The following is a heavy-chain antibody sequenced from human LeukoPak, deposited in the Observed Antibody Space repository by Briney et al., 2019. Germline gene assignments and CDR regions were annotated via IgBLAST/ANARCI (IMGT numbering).Heavy chain of an antibody. D-gene: IGHD2-2*01. CDR1: GGSFSGYY. J-gene: IGHJ4*02. Sequence: SETLSLTCAVYGGSFSGYYWSWIRQPPGKGLEWIGEINHSGSTNYNPSLKSRVTISVDTSKNQFSLKLSSVTAADTAGYYCARGRPILVEPAVTYFNYGGQETLVPVS. V-gene: IGHV4-34*01. CDR3: ARGRPILVEPAVTYFNY. CDR2: INHSGST.